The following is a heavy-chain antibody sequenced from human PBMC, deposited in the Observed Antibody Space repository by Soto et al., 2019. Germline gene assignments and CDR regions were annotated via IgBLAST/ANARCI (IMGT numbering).Heavy chain of an antibody. D-gene: IGHD2-2*01. J-gene: IGHJ4*02. CDR1: GFTFNSYG. V-gene: IGHV3-30*18. CDR2: ISYDGSNK. Sequence: GGSLGLSCAAFGFTFNSYGMHLVRQVPGKGLRGVAVISYDGSNKYYADSVKGRFTISRDNSKNTLYLQMNSLRAEDTAVYYCAKKYCSSTSCYFTIDYWGQGTLVTVSS. CDR3: AKKYCSSTSCYFTIDY.